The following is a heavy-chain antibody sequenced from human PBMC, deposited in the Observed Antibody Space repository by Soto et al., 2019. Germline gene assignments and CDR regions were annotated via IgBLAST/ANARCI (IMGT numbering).Heavy chain of an antibody. CDR3: ARAGGYDFHYYYGMDV. CDR1: GGTFSSYA. V-gene: IGHV1-69*01. J-gene: IGHJ6*01. Sequence: QVQLVQSGAEVKKPGSSVKVSCKASGGTFSSYAISWVRQAPGQGLEWMGGIIPIFGTANYAQKFQGRVTITADESTSTAYTELSSLRSEDTGVYYCARAGGYDFHYYYGMDVWGQGTTVTVSS. CDR2: IIPIFGTA. D-gene: IGHD5-12*01.